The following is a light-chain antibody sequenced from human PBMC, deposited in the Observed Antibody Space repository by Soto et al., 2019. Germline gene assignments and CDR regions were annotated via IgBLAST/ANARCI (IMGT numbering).Light chain of an antibody. CDR3: QQRGT. CDR1: QSVSDS. Sequence: EIVLTQSPDTLSLSPGERATVSCGASQSVSDSLVWYQQKPGQAPRLLIYDTFNRASGIPARFIGSRSGTAFPLTISSLEPEDIAVYYCQQRGTFGQGTKVEI. CDR2: DTF. V-gene: IGKV3-11*01. J-gene: IGKJ1*01.